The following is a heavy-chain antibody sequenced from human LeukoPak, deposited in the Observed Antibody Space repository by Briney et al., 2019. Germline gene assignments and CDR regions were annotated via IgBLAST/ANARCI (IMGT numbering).Heavy chain of an antibody. Sequence: GGSLRLSCAASGFTVSSNYMSWVRQAPGKGLEWASVIYSGGSTYYADSVKGRFTISRDNSKNTLYLQMNSLRAEDTAVYYCARCIAVAGTNYFDYWGQGTLVTVSS. D-gene: IGHD6-19*01. CDR1: GFTVSSNY. CDR3: ARCIAVAGTNYFDY. J-gene: IGHJ4*02. CDR2: IYSGGST. V-gene: IGHV3-53*01.